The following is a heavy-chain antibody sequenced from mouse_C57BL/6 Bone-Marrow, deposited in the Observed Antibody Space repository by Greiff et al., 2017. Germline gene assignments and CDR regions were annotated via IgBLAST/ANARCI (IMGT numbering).Heavy chain of an antibody. D-gene: IGHD1-1*01. J-gene: IGHJ3*01. V-gene: IGHV1-80*01. CDR3: ARAEDYYYGSSPFAY. Sequence: VPLQQSGAALVKPGASVKISCKASGYAFSSYWLNWVKQRPGKGLEWIGQIYPGDGDTNSNGKFKGKATLTADKSSSTAYMQLSSLTSEDAAVYFWARAEDYYYGSSPFAYWGQGTLVTVSA. CDR1: GYAFSSYW. CDR2: IYPGDGDT.